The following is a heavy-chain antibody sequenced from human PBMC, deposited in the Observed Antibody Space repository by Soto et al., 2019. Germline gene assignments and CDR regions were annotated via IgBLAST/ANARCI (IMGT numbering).Heavy chain of an antibody. V-gene: IGHV3-43*01. CDR1: GFTFDEYS. CDR3: VKARYYYDVSSYYPLGS. J-gene: IGHJ5*02. Sequence: VGSLRLSCSASGFTFDEYSMHWVRQAPGKGLEWVSLISRDGTNTNYAESVKGRFTISRDNSKNSLYLQMNSLRTEDTALYYCVKARYYYDVSSYYPLGSWRPGTLVTVTS. D-gene: IGHD3-22*01. CDR2: ISRDGTNT.